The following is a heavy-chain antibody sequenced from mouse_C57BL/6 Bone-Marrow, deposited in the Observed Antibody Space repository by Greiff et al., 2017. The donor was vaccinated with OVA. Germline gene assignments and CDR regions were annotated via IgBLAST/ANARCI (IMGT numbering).Heavy chain of an antibody. CDR3: TRVDAWFAY. V-gene: IGHV5-9-1*02. CDR2: ISSGGDYI. Sequence: EVKLMESGAGLVKPGGSLKLSCAASGFTFSSYAMSWVRQTPEKRLEWVAYISSGGDYIYSADTVKGRFTSSKDNARNTLYLQMSSLKSEDTAMYYCTRVDAWFAYWGQGTLVTVSA. CDR1: GFTFSSYA. J-gene: IGHJ3*01.